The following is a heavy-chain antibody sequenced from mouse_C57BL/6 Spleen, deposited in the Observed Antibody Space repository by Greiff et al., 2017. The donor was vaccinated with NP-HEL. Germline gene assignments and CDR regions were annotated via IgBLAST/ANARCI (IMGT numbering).Heavy chain of an antibody. D-gene: IGHD1-1*01. J-gene: IGHJ2*01. Sequence: VQLQQSGAELVKPGASVKISCKASGYAFSSYWMNWVKQRPGKGLEWIGQIYPGDGDTNYNGKFKGKATLTADKSSSTAYMQLSSLTSEDSAVYFFASGVYYYGSSPFDYWGQGTTLTVSS. V-gene: IGHV1-80*01. CDR3: ASGVYYYGSSPFDY. CDR1: GYAFSSYW. CDR2: IYPGDGDT.